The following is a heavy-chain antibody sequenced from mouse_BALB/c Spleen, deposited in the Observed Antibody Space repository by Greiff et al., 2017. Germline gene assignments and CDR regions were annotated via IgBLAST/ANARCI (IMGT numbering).Heavy chain of an antibody. J-gene: IGHJ1*01. CDR2: ISSGGSYT. V-gene: IGHV5-6*01. Sequence: EVKLVESGGDLVKPGGSLKLSCAASGFTFSSYGMSWVRQTPDKRLEWVATISSGGSYTYYPDSVKGRFTISRDNAKNTLYLQMSSLKSEDTAMYYCARQYDYDKDWYFDVWGAGTTVTVSS. CDR3: ARQYDYDKDWYFDV. CDR1: GFTFSSYG. D-gene: IGHD2-4*01.